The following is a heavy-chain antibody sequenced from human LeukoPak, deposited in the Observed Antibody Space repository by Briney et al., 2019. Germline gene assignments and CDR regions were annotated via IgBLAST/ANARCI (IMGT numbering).Heavy chain of an antibody. D-gene: IGHD4-17*01. V-gene: IGHV1-69*13. J-gene: IGHJ6*02. CDR2: IIPIFGTA. Sequence: SVKVSCKASGGTFSSYAISWVRQAPGQGLEWMGGIIPIFGTANYAQKFQGRVTITADESTSTAYMELSSLRSEDTAVYYCARDTAEYGDYYYYYGMDVWGQGTTVTVSS. CDR1: GGTFSSYA. CDR3: ARDTAEYGDYYYYYGMDV.